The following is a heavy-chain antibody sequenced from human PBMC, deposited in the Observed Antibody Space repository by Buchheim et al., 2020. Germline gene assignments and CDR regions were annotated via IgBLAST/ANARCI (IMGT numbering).Heavy chain of an antibody. CDR2: IWYDGSSQ. D-gene: IGHD3-16*01. CDR3: AKVPRFDTWYFDL. Sequence: QVQLVESGGGVVQPGRSLRLSCAASGFTFGSSAMHWVRQAPGKGLAWVAAIWYDGSSQYYSDSVRGRFTISRDISKNQLYLQMDSLRAEDTAMYYCAKVPRFDTWYFDLWGRGTL. CDR1: GFTFGSSA. V-gene: IGHV3-33*06. J-gene: IGHJ2*01.